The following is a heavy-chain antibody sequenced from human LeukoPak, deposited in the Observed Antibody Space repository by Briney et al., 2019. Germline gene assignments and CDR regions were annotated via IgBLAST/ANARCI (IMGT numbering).Heavy chain of an antibody. D-gene: IGHD1-1*01. CDR1: GFSFSTFW. Sequence: PGGSLKLSCAASGFSFSTFWMSWVRQAPGTGLEWVANIKEDGSEKYYVDSMKGRFTVSRDNAKNSLYLQMDSLRAEDTAVYYCARGGTFVSDYWGQGTLVTVSS. J-gene: IGHJ4*02. CDR3: ARGGTFVSDY. V-gene: IGHV3-7*01. CDR2: IKEDGSEK.